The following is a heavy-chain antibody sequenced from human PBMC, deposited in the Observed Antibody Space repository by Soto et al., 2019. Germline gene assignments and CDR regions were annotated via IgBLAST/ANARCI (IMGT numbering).Heavy chain of an antibody. V-gene: IGHV5-10-1*01. CDR3: ARRKYRSSSGHYYYGMDV. D-gene: IGHD6-6*01. CDR1: GYSFTSYW. CDR2: IDPSDSYT. Sequence: XYSLKVSCKFSGYSFTSYWISLVLQMPGKGLEWMGRIDPSDSYTNYSPSFQGHVTISADKSISTAYLQWSSLKASDTAMYYCARRKYRSSSGHYYYGMDVWGQGTTVTVS. J-gene: IGHJ6*02.